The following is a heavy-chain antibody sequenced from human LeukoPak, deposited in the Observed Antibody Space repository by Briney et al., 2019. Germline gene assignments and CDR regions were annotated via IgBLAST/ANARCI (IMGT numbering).Heavy chain of an antibody. CDR1: GYTFTGYY. Sequence: ASVKVSCKASGYTFTGYYMHWVRQAPGQGLGWMGWINPSSGGTNYAQKFQGRVTMTRDTSISTAYMELSRLTSDDTAVYYCARVGGYCSAGTCYWNYWGQGTLVTVSS. V-gene: IGHV1-2*02. D-gene: IGHD2-15*01. CDR3: ARVGGYCSAGTCYWNY. CDR2: INPSSGGT. J-gene: IGHJ4*02.